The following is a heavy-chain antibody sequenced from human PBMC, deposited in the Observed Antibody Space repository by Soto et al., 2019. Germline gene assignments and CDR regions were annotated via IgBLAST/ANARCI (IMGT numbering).Heavy chain of an antibody. J-gene: IGHJ3*01. Sequence: QAQLVQSGGEVKRPGASVKVSARAPGYKLNKYGFNGERQPPGHGLKGMGRIRAFTDYTNLAQNSQGRITLTTDASTNTSDMELQVLRSDDTAMYYCARGRDVVIPAGTTDAFDVWGQGTMVTVSS. CDR3: ARGRDVVIPAGTTDAFDV. CDR2: IRAFTDYT. D-gene: IGHD6-13*01. V-gene: IGHV1-18*01. CDR1: GYKLNKYG.